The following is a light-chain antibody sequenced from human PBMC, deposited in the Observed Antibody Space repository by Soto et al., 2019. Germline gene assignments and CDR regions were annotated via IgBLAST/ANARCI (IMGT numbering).Light chain of an antibody. CDR3: QQYGSSPRYT. J-gene: IGKJ2*01. CDR2: GAS. V-gene: IGKV3-20*01. CDR1: QSVSSSY. Sequence: EIVLTQSPGTLSLSPGERATLSCRASQSVSSSYLAWYQQKPGQAPRLLIYGASSRAIGIPDRFSGSGSGTDFTLTISRLEPEDFAVYYCQQYGSSPRYTFGQGTKVDIK.